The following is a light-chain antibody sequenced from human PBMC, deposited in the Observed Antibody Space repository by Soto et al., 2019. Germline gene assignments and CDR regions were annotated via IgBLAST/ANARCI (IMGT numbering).Light chain of an antibody. Sequence: QSALTQPPSASGSPGQSVTIFCTGTSSDVGGYNYVSWYQQHPGKVPKLMIYEVSKRPSGVPDRFSGSKSGNTASLTVSGLQAEDEADYYCSTYAGRNTDYVFGTGTKVTVL. J-gene: IGLJ1*01. CDR1: SSDVGGYNY. V-gene: IGLV2-8*01. CDR3: STYAGRNTDYV. CDR2: EVS.